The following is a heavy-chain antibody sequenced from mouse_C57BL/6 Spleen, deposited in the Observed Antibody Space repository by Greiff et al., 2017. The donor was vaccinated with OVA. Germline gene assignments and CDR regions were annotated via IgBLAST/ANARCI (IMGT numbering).Heavy chain of an antibody. J-gene: IGHJ2*01. CDR1: GYAFSSSW. CDR2: IYPGDGDT. CDR3: ARADYYGSSYPSHFDY. D-gene: IGHD1-1*01. V-gene: IGHV1-82*01. Sequence: QVQLQQSGPELVKPGASVKISCKASGYAFSSSWMNWVKQRPGKGLEWIGRIYPGDGDTNYNGKFKGKATLTADKSSSTAYMQLSSLTSEDSAVYFCARADYYGSSYPSHFDYWGQGTTLTVSS.